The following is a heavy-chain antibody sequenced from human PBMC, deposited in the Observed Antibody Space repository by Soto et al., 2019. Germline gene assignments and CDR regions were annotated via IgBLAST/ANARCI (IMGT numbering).Heavy chain of an antibody. CDR1: GFTFSGYW. Sequence: EVQLVESGGGLVQPGGSLRLSCAGSGFTFSGYWMHWVRQAPGKGLVWVSRLNPNGTFTTNADSVKGRFTISRDNAKNTVYLQMNSLRADDTAVYYCVRGGTSTTYWGHFYNGGQGTLVTVSS. J-gene: IGHJ4*02. CDR2: LNPNGTFT. V-gene: IGHV3-74*01. D-gene: IGHD7-27*01. CDR3: VRGGTSTTYWGHFYN.